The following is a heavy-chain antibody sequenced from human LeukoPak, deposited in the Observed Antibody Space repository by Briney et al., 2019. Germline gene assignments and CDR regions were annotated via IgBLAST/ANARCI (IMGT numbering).Heavy chain of an antibody. J-gene: IGHJ4*02. CDR1: GYTFTGYY. CDR2: INPNSGGT. V-gene: IGHV1-2*02. D-gene: IGHD1-26*01. CDR3: ARDLGGESGSYYPSVAFDY. Sequence: GASVKVSCKASGYTFTGYYMHWVRQAPGQGLEWMGWINPNSGGTNYAQKFQGRVTMTRDTSISTAYMELSRLRSDDTAVYYCARDLGGESGSYYPSVAFDYWGQGTLVTVSS.